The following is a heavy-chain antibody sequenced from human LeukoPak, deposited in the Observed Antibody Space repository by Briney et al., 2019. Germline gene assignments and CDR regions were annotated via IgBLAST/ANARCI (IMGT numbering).Heavy chain of an antibody. D-gene: IGHD6-13*01. V-gene: IGHV3-21*01. CDR1: GFTFSSYS. Sequence: GGSLRLSCAASGFTFSSYSMNWVRQASGKGLEWVSSISSSSSYIYYADSVKGRFTISRDNAKNSLYLQMNSLRAEDTAVYYCAREKAAAATPYYYYGMDVWGKGTTVTVSS. CDR2: ISSSSSYI. J-gene: IGHJ6*04. CDR3: AREKAAAATPYYYYGMDV.